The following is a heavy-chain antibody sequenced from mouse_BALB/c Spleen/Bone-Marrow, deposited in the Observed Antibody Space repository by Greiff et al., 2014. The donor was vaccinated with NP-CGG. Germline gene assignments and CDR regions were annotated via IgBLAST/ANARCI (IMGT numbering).Heavy chain of an antibody. V-gene: IGHV1-7*01. CDR1: GYTFTSYW. D-gene: IGHD2-10*02. Sequence: VQLVESGAELAKPGASVKMSCKASGYTFTSYWMHWVKRRPGQGLEWIGYINPSTDYTEYNQKFKDKATLTADKSSSTAYMQLSSLTSEDSAVYYCARRKFGNHGFAYWGQGTLVTVSA. CDR3: ARRKFGNHGFAY. J-gene: IGHJ3*01. CDR2: INPSTDYT.